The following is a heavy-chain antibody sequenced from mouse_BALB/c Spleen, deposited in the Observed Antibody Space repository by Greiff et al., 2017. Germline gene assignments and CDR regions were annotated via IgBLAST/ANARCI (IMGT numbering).Heavy chain of an antibody. V-gene: IGHV2-6-7*01. D-gene: IGHD2-1*01. CDR2: IWGDGST. CDR1: GFSLTGYG. Sequence: VQLVESGPGLVAPSQSLSITCTVSGFSLTGYGVNWVRQPPGKGLEWLGMIWGDGSTDYNSTLKSRLSISKDNSKSQVFLKMNSLQTDDTARYYWAREYYGNFHAMDYWGQGTSVTVSS. CDR3: AREYYGNFHAMDY. J-gene: IGHJ4*01.